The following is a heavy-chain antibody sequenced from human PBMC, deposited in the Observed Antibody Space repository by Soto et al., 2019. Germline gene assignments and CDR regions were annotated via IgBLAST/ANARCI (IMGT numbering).Heavy chain of an antibody. D-gene: IGHD4-17*01. CDR2: IWYDGSNK. CDR3: ARDSRKTSVTTSLDY. CDR1: GFTFSSYG. Sequence: QVQLVESGGAVVQPGRSLRLSCAVSGFTFSSYGMHWVRQAPGKGLEWVAVIWYDGSNKYYGDSVKGRFTISRDNSKNTLYLQMNSLRAEDTAVYYCARDSRKTSVTTSLDYWGQGTLVTVSS. V-gene: IGHV3-33*01. J-gene: IGHJ4*02.